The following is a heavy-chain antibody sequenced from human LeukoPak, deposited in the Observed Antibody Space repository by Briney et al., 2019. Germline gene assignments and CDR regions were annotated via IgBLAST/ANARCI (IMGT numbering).Heavy chain of an antibody. CDR2: IYSGGST. V-gene: IGHV3-66*01. J-gene: IGHJ4*02. Sequence: PRGSLRLSCAASGFTVSSNYMSWVRQAPGKGLEWVSVIYSGGSTYYADSVKGRFIISRDNSKNTLYLQMNSLRAEDTAVYYCARVDYGDYGFDYWGQGTLVTVSS. CDR1: GFTVSSNY. D-gene: IGHD4-17*01. CDR3: ARVDYGDYGFDY.